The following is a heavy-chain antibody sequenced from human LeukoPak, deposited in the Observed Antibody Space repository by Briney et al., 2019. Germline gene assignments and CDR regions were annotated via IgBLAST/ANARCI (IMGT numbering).Heavy chain of an antibody. CDR1: GLTVSSNY. CDR3: ASQSRYYFDF. CDR2: IYSGGST. V-gene: IGHV3-53*01. Sequence: GGSLRLSCAASGLTVSSNYMSWVRQAPGKGLEWVSIIYSGGSTFYADSVKGRFTISRDNSENTVFLQMNSLRAEDTAVYYCASQSRYYFDFWGQGTLVTVCS. J-gene: IGHJ4*02.